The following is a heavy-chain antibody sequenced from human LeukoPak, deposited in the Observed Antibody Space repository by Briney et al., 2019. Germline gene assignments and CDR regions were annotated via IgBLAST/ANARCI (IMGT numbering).Heavy chain of an antibody. CDR2: ISSSGTTI. V-gene: IGHV3-48*03. Sequence: GGSLRLSCAASGFTFSSYEMNWVRQAPGKGLEWVSYISSSGTTIYYADSVKGRFTISRDNAKNSLYLQMNSLRAEDTAVYYCARARFGELPHYGMDVWGQGTTVTVSS. D-gene: IGHD3-10*01. J-gene: IGHJ6*02. CDR1: GFTFSSYE. CDR3: ARARFGELPHYGMDV.